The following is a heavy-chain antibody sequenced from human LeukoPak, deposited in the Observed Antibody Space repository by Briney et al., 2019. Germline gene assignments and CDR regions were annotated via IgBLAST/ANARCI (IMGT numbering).Heavy chain of an antibody. CDR2: IYYSGST. CDR3: ARAPKYYYDSSGYLHMDV. D-gene: IGHD3-22*01. J-gene: IGHJ6*03. CDR1: GGSISSYY. V-gene: IGHV4-59*01. Sequence: SETLSLTCTVSGGSISSYYWSWIRQPPGKGLEWIGYIYYSGSTNYNPSLKSRVTISVDTSKNQFSLKLSSVTAADTAVYYCARAPKYYYDSSGYLHMDVWGKGTMVTVSS.